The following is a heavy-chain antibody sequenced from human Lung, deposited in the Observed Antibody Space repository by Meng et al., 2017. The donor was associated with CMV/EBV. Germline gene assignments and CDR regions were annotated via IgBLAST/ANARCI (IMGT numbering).Heavy chain of an antibody. Sequence: GGSXRLSCAASGFTLSSYWMSWVRQAPGKGLEWVANIKEDGSEKYYVDSVKGRFTISRDNAKNSLYVQMNSLRGEDTAVYYCARAYRAIDYWGQGTLVTVDS. CDR3: ARAYRAIDY. D-gene: IGHD1-26*01. V-gene: IGHV3-7*01. CDR1: GFTLSSYW. CDR2: IKEDGSEK. J-gene: IGHJ4*02.